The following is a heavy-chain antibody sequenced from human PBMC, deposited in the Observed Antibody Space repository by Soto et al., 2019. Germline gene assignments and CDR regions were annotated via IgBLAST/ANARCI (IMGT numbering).Heavy chain of an antibody. CDR1: GGSISSSSYY. J-gene: IGHJ4*02. D-gene: IGHD3-22*01. Sequence: PSETLSLTCTVSGGSISSSSYYWGWIRQPPRKEMEWIGYVSFSGSTSYNPSLKSRVTISVDTSKNQFSLKLSSVTAADTAVYYCARSREMYYYDSSGYYAHWGQGTLVTVSS. CDR2: VSFSGST. CDR3: ARSREMYYYDSSGYYAH. V-gene: IGHV4-61*05.